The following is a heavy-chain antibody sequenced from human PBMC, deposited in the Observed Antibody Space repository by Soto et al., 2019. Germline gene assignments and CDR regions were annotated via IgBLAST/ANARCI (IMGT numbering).Heavy chain of an antibody. D-gene: IGHD1-26*01. CDR3: ARLRGYYFDY. CDR1: GGSISSSSYY. V-gene: IGHV4-39*01. Sequence: SSETLSLTCTVSGGSISSSSYYWGWIRQPPGKGLEWIGSIYYSGSTYYNPSLKSRVTISVDTSKNQFSLKLSSVTAADTAVYYCARLRGYYFDYWGQGTLVPVSS. J-gene: IGHJ4*02. CDR2: IYYSGST.